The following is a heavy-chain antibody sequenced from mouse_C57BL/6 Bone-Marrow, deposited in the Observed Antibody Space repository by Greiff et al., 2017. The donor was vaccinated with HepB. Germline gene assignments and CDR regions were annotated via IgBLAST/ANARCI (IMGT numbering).Heavy chain of an antibody. CDR3: ARHSTTVVAPFAY. D-gene: IGHD1-1*01. CDR2: ISNGGGST. J-gene: IGHJ3*01. CDR1: GFTFSDYY. Sequence: EVKLQESGGGLVQPGGSLKLSCAASGFTFSDYYMYWVRQTPEKRLEWVAYISNGGGSTYYPDTVKGRFTISRDNAKNTLYLQMSRLKSEDTAMYYCARHSTTVVAPFAYWGQGTLVTVSA. V-gene: IGHV5-12*01.